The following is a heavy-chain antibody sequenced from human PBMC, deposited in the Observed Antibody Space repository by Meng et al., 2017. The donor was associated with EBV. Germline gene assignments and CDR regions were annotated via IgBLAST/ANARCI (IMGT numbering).Heavy chain of an antibody. Sequence: QVHLQQWGPGLLHSSEPLVLPCGLSGESFSGYYCSWVRQSPGKGLEWIGEVNHAGRTNFNPSLKSRVSISLDTSKNQFSLKLNSVTVADTAVYYCAEGGGTFDYWGRGTLVTVSS. CDR1: GESFSGYY. CDR2: VNHAGRT. CDR3: AEGGGTFDY. J-gene: IGHJ4*02. V-gene: IGHV4-34*02.